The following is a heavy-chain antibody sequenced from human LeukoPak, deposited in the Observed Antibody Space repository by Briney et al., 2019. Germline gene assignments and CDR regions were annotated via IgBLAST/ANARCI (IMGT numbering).Heavy chain of an antibody. CDR1: GYTFTSYG. Sequence: ASVKVSCKASGYTFTSYGISWVRQAPGQGLEWMGWISAYNGNTNYAQKLQGRVTMTTDTSTSTAYMELRSLRSDDTAVYYCAREWGGGSNYVEWLVYYYGMDVWGQGTTVTVSS. D-gene: IGHD4-11*01. J-gene: IGHJ6*02. CDR2: ISAYNGNT. CDR3: AREWGGGSNYVEWLVYYYGMDV. V-gene: IGHV1-18*01.